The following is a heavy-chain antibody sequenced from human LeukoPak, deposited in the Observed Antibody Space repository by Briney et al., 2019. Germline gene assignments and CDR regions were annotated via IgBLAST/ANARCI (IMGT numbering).Heavy chain of an antibody. CDR1: GFTFSNYG. Sequence: PGGSLRLSCAASGFTFSNYGMHWVRQAPGKGLVWVARVHGDGSSTTYADSVKGRFTIARDNAKNTLFLQLNSLRAEDTAVYYCARDLHYASDYWGQGTLVTVSS. CDR3: ARDLHYASDY. J-gene: IGHJ4*02. D-gene: IGHD3-16*01. CDR2: VHGDGSST. V-gene: IGHV3-74*01.